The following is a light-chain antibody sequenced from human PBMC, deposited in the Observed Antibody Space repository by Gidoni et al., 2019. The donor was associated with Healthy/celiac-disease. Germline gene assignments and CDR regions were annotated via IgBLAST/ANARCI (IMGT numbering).Light chain of an antibody. V-gene: IGKV4-1*01. CDR1: QSVLYSSNNKNY. CDR3: QQYYSTPLT. CDR2: WAS. Sequence: DIVMTQSPDSLAGSLGERATINCKSSQSVLYSSNNKNYLAWYQQKPGQPPKLLIYWASTRESGVPDRFSGSGSGTDFTLTISSLQAEDVALYYCQQYYSTPLTFGQGTKVEIK. J-gene: IGKJ1*01.